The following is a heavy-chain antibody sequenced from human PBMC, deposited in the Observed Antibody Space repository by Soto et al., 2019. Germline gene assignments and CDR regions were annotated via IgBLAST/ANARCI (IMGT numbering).Heavy chain of an antibody. D-gene: IGHD1-20*01. V-gene: IGHV4-39*01. J-gene: IGHJ5*02. CDR2: SYYSGTT. Sequence: RLRATLSLTGTVSGASISVHSYYWTWIRQPPGKGLECIGSSYYSGTTYFNPSLKSRATISVDTSKNQFSLRLTSLTAADTAIYYCTRRYNWNHNYFYXWGPGALVPVSX. CDR3: TRRYNWNHNYFYX. CDR1: GASISVHSYY.